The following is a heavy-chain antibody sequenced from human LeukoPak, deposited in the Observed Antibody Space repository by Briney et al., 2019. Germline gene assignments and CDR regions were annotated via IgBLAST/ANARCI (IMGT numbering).Heavy chain of an antibody. Sequence: SETLSLTCTVSGDSFTSVTDYWAWIRQPPGKGLEWIASGDYSGGTYYNPSLESRVAISADMSKNQISLKLTSVTAADTAIYYCARGWKTYDFLTSSPRGYFDYWSQGTLVTVSS. CDR3: ARGWKTYDFLTSSPRGYFDY. D-gene: IGHD3-9*01. J-gene: IGHJ4*02. CDR2: GDYSGGT. CDR1: GDSFTSVTDY. V-gene: IGHV4-39*07.